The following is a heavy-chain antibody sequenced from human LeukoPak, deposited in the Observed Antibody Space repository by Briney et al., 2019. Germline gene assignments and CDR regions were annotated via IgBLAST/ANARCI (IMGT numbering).Heavy chain of an antibody. CDR1: GYTFTSYD. CDR3: ARGNYDFWSGHRSRPNWFDP. V-gene: IGHV1-8*01. D-gene: IGHD3-3*01. CDR2: MNPNSGNT. J-gene: IGHJ5*02. Sequence: ASVKASCKASGYTFTSYDINWVRQATGQGLEWMGWMNPNSGNTGYAQKFQGRVTITRNTSISTAYMELSSLRSEDTAVYYCARGNYDFWSGHRSRPNWFDPWGQGTLVTVSS.